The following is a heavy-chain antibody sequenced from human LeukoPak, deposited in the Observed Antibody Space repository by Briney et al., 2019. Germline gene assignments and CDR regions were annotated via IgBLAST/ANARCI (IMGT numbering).Heavy chain of an antibody. Sequence: GGSLRLSCAASGFTFDDYAMHWVRQAPGKGLEWVSGISWNSGSIGYADSVKGRFTISRDNAKNSLYLQMNSLRAEDTALYYCAKDRLMITFGGRDAFDIWGQGTMVTVSS. CDR2: ISWNSGSI. J-gene: IGHJ3*02. CDR3: AKDRLMITFGGRDAFDI. V-gene: IGHV3-9*01. D-gene: IGHD3-16*01. CDR1: GFTFDDYA.